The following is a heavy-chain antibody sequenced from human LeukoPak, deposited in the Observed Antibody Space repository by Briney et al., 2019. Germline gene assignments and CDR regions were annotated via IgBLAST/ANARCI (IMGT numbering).Heavy chain of an antibody. J-gene: IGHJ3*02. Sequence: GGSLRLSCAASGFTFSGSAMHWVHQAPGKGLEWVGQIESGAKSYATAYAASVKGRFTISRDDSKNTAFLQMNNLQTEDTAVYYCTTTYYYDSSGYFFGNAFDIWGQGTMVTVSS. CDR1: GFTFSGSA. V-gene: IGHV3-73*01. CDR2: IESGAKSYAT. D-gene: IGHD3-22*01. CDR3: TTTYYYDSSGYFFGNAFDI.